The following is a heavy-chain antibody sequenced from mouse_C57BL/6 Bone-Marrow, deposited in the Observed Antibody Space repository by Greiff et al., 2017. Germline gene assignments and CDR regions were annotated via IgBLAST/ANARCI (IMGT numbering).Heavy chain of an antibody. D-gene: IGHD1-1*01. CDR2: ISSGGSYT. Sequence: EVKLMESGGDLVKPGGSLKLSCAASGFTFSSYGMSWVRQTPDKRLEWVATISSGGSYTYYPDSVKGRFTISRDNDKNTLYLQMSSLKSEDTAMYYCAVSPITTVVAFDYWGQGTTLTVSS. CDR3: AVSPITTVVAFDY. J-gene: IGHJ2*01. V-gene: IGHV5-6*01. CDR1: GFTFSSYG.